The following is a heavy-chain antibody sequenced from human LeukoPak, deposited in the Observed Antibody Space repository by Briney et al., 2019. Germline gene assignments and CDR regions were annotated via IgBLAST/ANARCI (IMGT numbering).Heavy chain of an antibody. CDR3: ALSRGGYYDSRSPSWAFDI. Sequence: SETLSLTCTVSGGSISSYYWSWIRQPPGKGLEWIGYIYNSGSTNYNPSLKSPVTMSGDTSKNQFSLKLSSVTAADTAVYYCALSRGGYYDSRSPSWAFDIWGQGTMVTVSS. J-gene: IGHJ3*02. V-gene: IGHV4-59*01. CDR1: GGSISSYY. D-gene: IGHD3-22*01. CDR2: IYNSGST.